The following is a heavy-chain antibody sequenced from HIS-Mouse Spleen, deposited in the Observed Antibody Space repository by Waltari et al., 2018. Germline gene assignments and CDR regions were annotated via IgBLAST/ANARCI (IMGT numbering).Heavy chain of an antibody. V-gene: IGHV4-34*01. CDR2: INHSGST. D-gene: IGHD2-15*01. J-gene: IGHJ4*02. CDR3: ARGYCSGGSCYGLGGY. Sequence: QVQLQQWGAGLLKPSETLSLTCAVYGGSVSGYYWSWIPQPPGKGLEWIGEINHSGSTNYNPSLKSRVTISVDTSKNQFSLKLSSVTAADTAVYYCARGYCSGGSCYGLGGYWGQGTLVTVSS. CDR1: GGSVSGYY.